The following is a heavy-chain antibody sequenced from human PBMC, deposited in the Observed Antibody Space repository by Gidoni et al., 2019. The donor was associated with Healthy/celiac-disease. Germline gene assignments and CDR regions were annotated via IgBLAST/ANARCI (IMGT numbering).Heavy chain of an antibody. CDR3: ARENTAMAWDY. CDR2: IWYAGSNK. D-gene: IGHD5-18*01. CDR1: GFTFRRYG. J-gene: IGHJ4*02. V-gene: IGHV3-33*01. Sequence: QVQLVESGGGVVEPGRSLRLSWAAAGFTFRRYGMHWVRQAPGKGLEWVAVIWYAGSNKYYADSVKGRFTISRDNSKNTLYLQMNSLRAEDTAVYYCARENTAMAWDYWGQGTLVTVSS.